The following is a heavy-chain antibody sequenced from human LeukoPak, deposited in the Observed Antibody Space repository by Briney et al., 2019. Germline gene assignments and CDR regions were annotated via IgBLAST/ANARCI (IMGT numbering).Heavy chain of an antibody. D-gene: IGHD6-13*01. CDR2: IYYSGST. Sequence: SETLSLTCTVSGGSISSSSYYCGWIRQPPGKGLEWIGSIYYSGSTYYNPSLKSRVTISVDTSKNQFSLKLSSVTAADTAVYYCARHVRGYSSSWYYFDYWGQGTLVTVSS. V-gene: IGHV4-39*01. J-gene: IGHJ4*02. CDR1: GGSISSSSYY. CDR3: ARHVRGYSSSWYYFDY.